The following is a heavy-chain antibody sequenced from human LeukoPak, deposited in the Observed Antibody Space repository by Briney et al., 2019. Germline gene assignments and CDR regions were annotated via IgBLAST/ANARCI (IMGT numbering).Heavy chain of an antibody. CDR3: GRLFYDFWSGHYYYYMDV. Sequence: PSVTLSLTCTVSGGSIRSTSYYWGWIRQPPGKGLEWIGSIYYSGSTYYNPSLKSRVTISVDTSKNQFSLKLSSVTAADTAVYYCGRLFYDFWSGHYYYYMDVWGKGTTVTVSS. V-gene: IGHV4-39*01. CDR2: IYYSGST. CDR1: GGSIRSTSYY. D-gene: IGHD3-3*01. J-gene: IGHJ6*03.